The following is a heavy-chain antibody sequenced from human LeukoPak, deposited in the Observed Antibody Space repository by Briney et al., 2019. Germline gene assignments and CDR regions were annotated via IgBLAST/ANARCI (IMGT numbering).Heavy chain of an antibody. Sequence: GGSLRLSCAASGFTFSGSAMHWVRQASGKGLEWVGRIRSKANSYATAYAASVKGRFTISRDESKNTAYLQMNSLKTEDTAVYYCARRSTDDSSGYYSTWGQGTLVTISS. D-gene: IGHD3-22*01. CDR3: ARRSTDDSSGYYST. V-gene: IGHV3-73*01. CDR1: GFTFSGSA. CDR2: IRSKANSYAT. J-gene: IGHJ1*01.